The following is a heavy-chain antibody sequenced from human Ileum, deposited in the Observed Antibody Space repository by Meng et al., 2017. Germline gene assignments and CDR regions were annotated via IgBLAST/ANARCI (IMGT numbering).Heavy chain of an antibody. Sequence: GQARESGPGSVRPSGALSLACACSGGSIKSYVCWSGVRQAPGKGLEWIGEIYPGGSINYNPSLKSRVTISADTSKNQFSLSLDSVTAADTAVYYCVRNDYCSGGTCYPHFDYWGQGTLVTVSS. J-gene: IGHJ4*02. CDR3: VRNDYCSGGTCYPHFDY. CDR2: IYPGGSI. V-gene: IGHV4-4*02. D-gene: IGHD2-15*01. CDR1: GGSIKSYVC.